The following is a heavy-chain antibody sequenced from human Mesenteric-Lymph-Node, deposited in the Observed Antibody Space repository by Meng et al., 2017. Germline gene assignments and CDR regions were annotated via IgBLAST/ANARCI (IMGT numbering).Heavy chain of an antibody. CDR1: GYTFTGYY. CDR3: AADHQGQYYYDSKALHLDY. V-gene: IGHV1-58*02. J-gene: IGHJ4*02. CDR2: IVVGSGNT. D-gene: IGHD3-22*01. Sequence: SVKVSCKASGYTFTGYYMHWVRQAPGQGLEWIGWIVVGSGNTNYAQKFQERVTITRDMSTSTAYMELSSLRSEDTAVYYCAADHQGQYYYDSKALHLDYWGQGTLVTVSS.